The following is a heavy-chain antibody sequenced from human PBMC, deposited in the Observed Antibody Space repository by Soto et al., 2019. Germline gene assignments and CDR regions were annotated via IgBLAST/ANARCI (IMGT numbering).Heavy chain of an antibody. CDR1: GGSITTYY. Sequence: SETLSLTCTVSGGSITTYYWSWIRQPPGKGLEWIGYIYYSGSTNYNPSLQSRVTISLDTSKNHFSLKLSSVTATDTAVYYCASGGDYSTSSTLSHWGKGTRVTVPS. J-gene: IGHJ4*02. CDR2: IYYSGST. V-gene: IGHV4-59*01. CDR3: ASGGDYSTSSTLSH. D-gene: IGHD6-6*01.